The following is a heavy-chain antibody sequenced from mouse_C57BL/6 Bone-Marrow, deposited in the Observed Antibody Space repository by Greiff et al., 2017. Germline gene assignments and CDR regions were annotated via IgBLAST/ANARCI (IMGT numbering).Heavy chain of an antibody. CDR3: ARWALHYGNYVNY. CDR2: INPYNGDT. V-gene: IGHV1-20*01. J-gene: IGHJ2*01. CDR1: GYSFTGYF. D-gene: IGHD2-1*01. Sequence: EVKLMESGPELVKPGDSVKISCKASGYSFTGYFMNWVMQSHGKSLEWIGRINPYNGDTFYNQKFKGKATLTVDKSSSTAHMELRSLTSEDSAVYYCARWALHYGNYVNYWGQGTTLTVSS.